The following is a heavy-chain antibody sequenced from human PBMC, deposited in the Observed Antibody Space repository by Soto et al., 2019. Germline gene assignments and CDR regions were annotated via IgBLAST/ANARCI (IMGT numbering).Heavy chain of an antibody. CDR2: IYYSGST. D-gene: IGHD1-1*01. CDR3: ARGGWLQLFDY. J-gene: IGHJ4*02. Sequence: PSETLSLTCTVSGGSISSYYWSWIRQPPGKGLEWIGYIYYSGSTNYNPSLKSRVTISVDTSKNQFSLKLSSVTAADTAVYYCARGGWLQLFDYWGQGTLVT. V-gene: IGHV4-59*01. CDR1: GGSISSYY.